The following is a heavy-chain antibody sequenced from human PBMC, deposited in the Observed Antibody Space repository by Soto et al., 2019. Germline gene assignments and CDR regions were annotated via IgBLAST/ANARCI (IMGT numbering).Heavy chain of an antibody. V-gene: IGHV2-5*02. CDR1: GFSLSTSGVG. J-gene: IGHJ4*02. D-gene: IGHD1-20*01. Sequence: QITLKESGPTLVKPTQTLTLTCTFSGFSLSTSGVGVGWIRQPPGKALEWLALIYWDDDKRYSPSLKSRLTITXXTXKXXVGLTMTNMDPVDTATYYCAHSAGRYNWTPEGFDYWGQGTLVTVSS. CDR3: AHSAGRYNWTPEGFDY. CDR2: IYWDDDK.